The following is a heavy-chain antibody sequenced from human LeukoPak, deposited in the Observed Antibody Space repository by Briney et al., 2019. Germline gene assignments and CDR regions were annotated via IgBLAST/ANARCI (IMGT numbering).Heavy chain of an antibody. CDR2: IIPIFGTA. J-gene: IGHJ4*02. V-gene: IGHV1-69*13. CDR3: ARDTVLRYFD. CDR1: GYTLTELS. D-gene: IGHD3-9*01. Sequence: SVKVSCKVSGYTLTELSIHWVRQAPGIGLEWMGGIIPIFGTANYAQKFQGRVTITADESTSTAYMELSSLRSEDTDVYYCARDTVLRYFDWGQGTLVTVSS.